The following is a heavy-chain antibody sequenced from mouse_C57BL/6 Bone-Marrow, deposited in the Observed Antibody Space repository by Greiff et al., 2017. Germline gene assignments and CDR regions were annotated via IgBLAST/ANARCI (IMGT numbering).Heavy chain of an antibody. D-gene: IGHD2-4*01. CDR3: ARGYDYGYAMDY. Sequence: EVQLQQSGPELVKPGASVKISCKASGYSFTDYKMNWVKQSNGKSLEWIGVINPNYGTTSYNQKFKGKATLTVDKSSSTAYMQLNSLTSEDSSVYYCARGYDYGYAMDYWGQGTSVTVSA. CDR1: GYSFTDYK. CDR2: INPNYGTT. V-gene: IGHV1-39*01. J-gene: IGHJ4*01.